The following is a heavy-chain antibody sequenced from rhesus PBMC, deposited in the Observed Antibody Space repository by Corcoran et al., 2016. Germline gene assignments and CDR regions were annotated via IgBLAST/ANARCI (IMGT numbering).Heavy chain of an antibody. V-gene: IGHV4-173*01. CDR1: GGSISSNY. J-gene: IGHJ4*01. CDR2: ISGRGGRP. D-gene: IGHD2-39*01. Sequence: QLQLQESGPGLVKPSETLSLTCAVSGGSISSNYWSWIRQPPGKGLEWIGRISGRGGRPDPSPSLKSRVTMSTDTSKNQFSLKLSSVTAADTAVYYGARAGAYCSRGVCYAGSSDYWGQGVLVTVSS. CDR3: ARAGAYCSRGVCYAGSSDY.